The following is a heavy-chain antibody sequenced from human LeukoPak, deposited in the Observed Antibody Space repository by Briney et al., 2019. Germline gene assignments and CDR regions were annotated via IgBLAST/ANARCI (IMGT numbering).Heavy chain of an antibody. D-gene: IGHD3-22*01. Sequence: GGSLRLSCAASGFTFSSYWMSWVHQAPGKGLEWVANIKQDGSEKYYVDSVKGRFTISRDNAKNSLYLRMNSLRAEDTAVYYCARSVSTPYYDSSGYRRDYYFDYWGQGTLVTVSS. CDR3: ARSVSTPYYDSSGYRRDYYFDY. CDR2: IKQDGSEK. J-gene: IGHJ4*02. V-gene: IGHV3-7*01. CDR1: GFTFSSYW.